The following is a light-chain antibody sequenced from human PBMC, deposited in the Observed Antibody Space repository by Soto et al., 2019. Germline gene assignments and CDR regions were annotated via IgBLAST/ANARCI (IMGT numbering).Light chain of an antibody. V-gene: IGKV3-20*01. CDR2: GAS. J-gene: IGKJ1*01. CDR3: QQCGSSPPST. Sequence: EIVLTQSPGTLSLSPGERATLSCRASQSVSSDYLSWYQQKPGQHPRLLIYGASYRATGIPDRFSGGGSGTDFTLTISRLEAEDFAVYYCQQCGSSPPSTFGQGTKVDIK. CDR1: QSVSSDY.